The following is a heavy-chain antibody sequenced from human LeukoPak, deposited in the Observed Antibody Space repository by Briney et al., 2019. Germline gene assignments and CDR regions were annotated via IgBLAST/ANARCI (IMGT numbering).Heavy chain of an antibody. CDR2: INHSGST. J-gene: IGHJ3*02. V-gene: IGHV4-34*01. Sequence: SETLSLTCAVYGASFSGYYWSWIRQPPGKGLEWIGEINHSGSTNYNPSLKSRVTISVDTSKNQFSLKLSSVTAADTAVYYCARRAAAGRSAFDIWGQGTMVTVSS. D-gene: IGHD6-13*01. CDR1: GASFSGYY. CDR3: ARRAAAGRSAFDI.